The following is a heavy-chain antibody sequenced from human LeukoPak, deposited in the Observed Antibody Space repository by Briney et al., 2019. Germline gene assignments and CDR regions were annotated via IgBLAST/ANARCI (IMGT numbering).Heavy chain of an antibody. V-gene: IGHV4-61*02. CDR1: GGSISSGSYY. Sequence: SETLSLTCTVSGGSISSGSYYWSWIRQPAGKGLEWIGRIYTSGSTNYNPSLKSRVTISVDTSKNQFSLKLSSVTAADTAVYYCAREAKWGYSSSSDYWGQGTLVTVSS. CDR3: AREAKWGYSSSSDY. D-gene: IGHD6-6*01. J-gene: IGHJ4*02. CDR2: IYTSGST.